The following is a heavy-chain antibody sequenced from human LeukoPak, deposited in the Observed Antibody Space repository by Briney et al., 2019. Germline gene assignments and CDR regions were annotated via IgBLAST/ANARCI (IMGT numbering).Heavy chain of an antibody. CDR1: GFTFSSYE. J-gene: IGHJ4*02. CDR2: ISSSGNTT. Sequence: TGGSLRLSCAASGFTFSSYEMNWVRQAPGKGLEWVSYISSSGNTTYYADSVKGRFTISRDSAKNSLFLQMNSLRAEDTAVYYCATWLDWGQGTLVTVSS. CDR3: ATWLD. D-gene: IGHD5-12*01. V-gene: IGHV3-48*03.